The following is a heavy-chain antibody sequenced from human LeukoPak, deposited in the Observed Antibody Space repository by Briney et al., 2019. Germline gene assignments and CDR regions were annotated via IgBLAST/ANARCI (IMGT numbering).Heavy chain of an antibody. J-gene: IGHJ4*02. CDR1: GFTFSSYS. Sequence: GGSLRLSCAASGFTFSSYSMNWVRQAPGKGLEWVSSISSSSSYIYYADSVKGRFTISRDNAKNSLYLKMNSLRAEDTAVYYCAGRDGYNSPEYYFDYWGQGTLVTVSS. D-gene: IGHD5-24*01. CDR3: AGRDGYNSPEYYFDY. CDR2: ISSSSSYI. V-gene: IGHV3-21*01.